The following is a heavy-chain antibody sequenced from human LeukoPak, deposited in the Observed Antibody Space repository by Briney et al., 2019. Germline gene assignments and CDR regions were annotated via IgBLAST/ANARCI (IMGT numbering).Heavy chain of an antibody. D-gene: IGHD2-15*01. CDR2: INPSGGTT. CDR3: ARGGSGTWFCHDY. J-gene: IGHJ4*02. V-gene: IGHV1-46*01. CDR1: GYIFTTYY. Sequence: ASVKVSCKASGYIFTTYYIHWVRQAPGQGLEWMGIINPSGGTTSYTQKFQGRVTMTRDTSTSTVYMELTSLRSEDTAGYYCARGGSGTWFCHDYWGQGTLVTVSS.